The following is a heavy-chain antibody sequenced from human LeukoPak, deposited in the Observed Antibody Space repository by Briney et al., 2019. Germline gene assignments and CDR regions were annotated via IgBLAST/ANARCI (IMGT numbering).Heavy chain of an antibody. J-gene: IGHJ2*01. CDR1: GFTFSTYA. CDR2: IRGSGDNT. Sequence: GGSLRLSCAASGFTFSTYAMTWIRQAPGKGLEWVSAIRGSGDNTYYADSVKGRFTISRDNSQNTLYLQMSSLRAEDTAVYYCAKVGTTSPWYFDLWGRGTLVTVSS. V-gene: IGHV3-23*01. CDR3: AKVGTTSPWYFDL. D-gene: IGHD1-1*01.